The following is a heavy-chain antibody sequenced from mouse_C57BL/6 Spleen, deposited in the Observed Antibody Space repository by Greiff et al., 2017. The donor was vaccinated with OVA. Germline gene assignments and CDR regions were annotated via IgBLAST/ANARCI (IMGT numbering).Heavy chain of an antibody. D-gene: IGHD2-3*01. CDR2: ISGGGGNT. CDR1: GFTFSSYT. J-gene: IGHJ1*03. Sequence: EVMLVESGGGLVKPGGSLKLSCAASGFTFSSYTMSWVRQTPEKRLEWVATISGGGGNTYYPDSVKGRFTISRDNAKNTLYLQMSSLRSEDTALYYCARGIYDGYYWYFDVWGTGTTVTVSS. CDR3: ARGIYDGYYWYFDV. V-gene: IGHV5-9*01.